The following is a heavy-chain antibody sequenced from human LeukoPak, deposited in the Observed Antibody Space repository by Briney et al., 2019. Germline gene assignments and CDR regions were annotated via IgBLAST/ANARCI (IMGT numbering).Heavy chain of an antibody. CDR3: ARVSAGRRKGDIGY. D-gene: IGHD3-16*02. Sequence: GASVKVSCKASGGTFSSYAISWVRQAPGQGLEWMGWMNPNSGNTGYAQKFQGRVTMTRNTSISTAYMELSSLRSEDTAVYYCARVSAGRRKGDIGYWGQGTLVTVSS. J-gene: IGHJ4*02. V-gene: IGHV1-8*02. CDR2: MNPNSGNT. CDR1: GGTFSSYA.